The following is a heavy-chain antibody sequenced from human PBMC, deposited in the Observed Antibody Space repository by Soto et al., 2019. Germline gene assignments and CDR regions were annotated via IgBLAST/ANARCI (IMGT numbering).Heavy chain of an antibody. Sequence: SETQSLTSTVAGDSVSSSHYYWSWIRQPPGKRLEWIGNISYSQRATYHPPLMSRLTTSMPTSKNQLSPSPSSGTTASTAVSYCARSVRSDFHRIDDFWGQGSLVNVSS. V-gene: IGHV4-61*01. CDR3: ARSVRSDFHRIDDF. J-gene: IGHJ4*02. D-gene: IGHD2-21*02. CDR2: ISYSQRA. CDR1: GDSVSSSHYY.